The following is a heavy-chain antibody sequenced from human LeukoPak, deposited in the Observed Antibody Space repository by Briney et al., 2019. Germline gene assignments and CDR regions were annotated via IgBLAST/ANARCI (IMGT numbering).Heavy chain of an antibody. V-gene: IGHV4-39*01. J-gene: IGHJ4*02. CDR3: ARQPQNIVVFDY. Sequence: SQTLSLTCTVSGGSSSSSSNYWGWIRQPPGKGLEWIGSIYYSGSTYYNPSLKSRVTISVDTSKNQFSLKLNSVTAADTAVYYCARQPQNIVVFDYWGQGTLVTVSS. CDR1: GGSSSSSSNY. CDR2: IYYSGST. D-gene: IGHD3-22*01.